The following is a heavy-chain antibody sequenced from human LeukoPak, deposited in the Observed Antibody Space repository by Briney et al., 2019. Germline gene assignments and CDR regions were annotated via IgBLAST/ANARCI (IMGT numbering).Heavy chain of an antibody. D-gene: IGHD3-22*01. Sequence: PGGSLRLSCAASGFTFSRYSMSWVRQAPGKGLEWVSYISSSGTTIYYADSVRGRFTISRDNAKNSLYLQMNSLRAEDTAVYYCARRKNYYDSSGYYTIYYFDYWGQGTLVTVSS. J-gene: IGHJ4*02. CDR1: GFTFSRYS. V-gene: IGHV3-48*03. CDR3: ARRKNYYDSSGYYTIYYFDY. CDR2: ISSSGTTI.